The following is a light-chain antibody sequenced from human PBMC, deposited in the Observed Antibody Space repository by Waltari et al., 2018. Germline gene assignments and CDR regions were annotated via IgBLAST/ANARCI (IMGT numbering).Light chain of an antibody. CDR3: AAWDDSLSGLV. CDR1: TSNIGTNY. J-gene: IGLJ2*01. V-gene: IGLV1-47*01. Sequence: QSVLTQPPSASGAPGQWVTISCSGSTSNIGTNYVYWYQHLPGMAPQLLIDTNDRRPSGVSDRFYGSKSGTSASLAIRGLRSEDEAHYYCAAWDDSLSGLVFGGGTKVTV. CDR2: TND.